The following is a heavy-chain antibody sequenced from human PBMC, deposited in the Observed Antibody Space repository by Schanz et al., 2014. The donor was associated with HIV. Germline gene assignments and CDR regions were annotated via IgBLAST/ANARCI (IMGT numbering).Heavy chain of an antibody. J-gene: IGHJ5*02. CDR2: INPGGGRT. V-gene: IGHV1-46*01. CDR3: ARDLGGDFWSAQGGFDP. CDR1: GYTFTNHY. D-gene: IGHD3-3*01. Sequence: QVQLVQSGAEVKEPGASMKVSCKASGYTFTNHYIHWVRQAPGQGLEWMGLINPGGGRTNYAQKFQGRVAITGDTSTSTVYMELRSLRSEDTAVYYCARDLGGDFWSAQGGFDPWGQGTLVTVSS.